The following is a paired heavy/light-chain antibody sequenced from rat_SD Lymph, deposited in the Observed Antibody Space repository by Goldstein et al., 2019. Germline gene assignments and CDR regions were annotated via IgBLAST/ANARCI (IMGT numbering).Heavy chain of an antibody. CDR1: GFTFSNYG. D-gene: IGHD1-4*01. CDR2: ISSGSSYI. Sequence: EVQLVESGGGLVQPGRSLKLSCVASGFTFSNYGMNWIRQAPGKGLEWVAYISSGSSYIYYAETVKGRFTISRDNAKNTLYLQMTSLRSEDTALYYCARLRGTTRAHMDAWGQGASVTVSS. J-gene: IGHJ4*01. CDR3: ARLRGTTRAHMDA. V-gene: IGHV5-34*01.
Light chain of an antibody. CDR3: LQYDEYPYT. V-gene: IGKV14S4*01. J-gene: IGKJ2-3*01. CDR1: QGIGNY. CDR2: YAT. Sequence: DIQLTQSPSSMSASLGDRVSLTCQSSQGIGNYLSWYQHKPGKPPKPMIYYATNLADGVPSRFSGSRSGSDYSLTISSLESEDTAIYYCLQYDEYPYTFGAGTKLELK.